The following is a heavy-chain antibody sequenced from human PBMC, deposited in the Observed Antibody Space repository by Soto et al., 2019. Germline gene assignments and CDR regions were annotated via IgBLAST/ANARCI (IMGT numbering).Heavy chain of an antibody. CDR2: IYPGDSDT. CDR3: ARHSVAMVRGVPAEIDY. CDR1: GYSFTSYW. Sequence: EVQLVQSGAEVKKPGESLKISCKGSGYSFTSYWIGWVRQMPGKGLEWMGIIYPGDSDTRYSPSFQGQVTISADKSISTACLQWSSLKASDTAMYYCARHSVAMVRGVPAEIDYWGQGTLVTVSS. J-gene: IGHJ4*02. V-gene: IGHV5-51*01. D-gene: IGHD3-10*01.